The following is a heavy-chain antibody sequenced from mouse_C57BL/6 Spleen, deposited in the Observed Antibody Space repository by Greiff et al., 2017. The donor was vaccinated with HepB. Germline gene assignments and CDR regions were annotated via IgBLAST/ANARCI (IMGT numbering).Heavy chain of an antibody. Sequence: EVQLVESGGGLVKPGGSLKLSCAASGFTFSSYAMSWVRQTPEKRLEWVATISDGGSYTYYPDNVKGRFTISRDNAKNNLYLQMSHLKSEDTAMYYCARDPYYYGSSWDFDVWGTGTTVTVSS. D-gene: IGHD1-1*01. J-gene: IGHJ1*03. CDR2: ISDGGSYT. V-gene: IGHV5-4*01. CDR1: GFTFSSYA. CDR3: ARDPYYYGSSWDFDV.